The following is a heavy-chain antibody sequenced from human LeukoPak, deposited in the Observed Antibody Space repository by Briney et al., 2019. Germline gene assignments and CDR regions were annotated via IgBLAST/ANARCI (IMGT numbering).Heavy chain of an antibody. J-gene: IGHJ5*02. CDR2: ISAYNGNT. D-gene: IGHD2-15*01. Sequence: ASVKVPCKASGYTFTSYGISWVRQTPGQGLEWMGWISAYNGNTNYAQKLQGRVTMTTDTSTSTAYMELRSLRSDDTAVYYCARVGVVVVAATQLHNWFDPWGQGTLVTVSS. V-gene: IGHV1-18*01. CDR3: ARVGVVVVAATQLHNWFDP. CDR1: GYTFTSYG.